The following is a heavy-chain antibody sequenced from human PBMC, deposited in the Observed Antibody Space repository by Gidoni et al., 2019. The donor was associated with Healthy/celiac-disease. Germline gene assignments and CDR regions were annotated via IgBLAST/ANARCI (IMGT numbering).Heavy chain of an antibody. Sequence: EVQLVASGGGLVKPGRSLRLSCTASGFTFGDYAMSWFRQAPGKGLEWVGFIRSKAYGGTTEYAASVKGRFTISRDESKSIAYLQMNSLKTEDTAVYYCSRIPRYVAGATLIWFDPWGQGTLVTVSS. V-gene: IGHV3-49*05. J-gene: IGHJ5*02. CDR3: SRIPRYVAGATLIWFDP. D-gene: IGHD1-26*01. CDR2: IRSKAYGGTT. CDR1: GFTFGDYA.